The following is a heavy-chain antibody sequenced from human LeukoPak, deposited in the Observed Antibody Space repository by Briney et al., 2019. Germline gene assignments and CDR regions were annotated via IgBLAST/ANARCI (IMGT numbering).Heavy chain of an antibody. CDR2: ISAYNGNT. V-gene: IGHV1-18*01. D-gene: IGHD1-26*01. CDR1: GYTFTSYA. Sequence: GASVKVSCKASGYTFTSYAISWVRQAPGQGLEWMGWISAYNGNTTYAQKVQGRVTMTTDTSTSTAYMELRSLRSDDTAVYYCVRGIHSGSSGPYYFDYWGQGILITVSS. J-gene: IGHJ4*02. CDR3: VRGIHSGSSGPYYFDY.